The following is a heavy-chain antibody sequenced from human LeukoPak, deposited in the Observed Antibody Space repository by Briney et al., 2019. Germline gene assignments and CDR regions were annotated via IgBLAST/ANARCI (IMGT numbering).Heavy chain of an antibody. CDR2: ISGSGDKT. V-gene: IGHV3-23*01. D-gene: IGHD3-22*01. J-gene: IGHJ4*02. CDR3: AKWIYYYDSSGYY. CDR1: GFTFSSYA. Sequence: TGGSLRLSCAASGFTFSSYAMTWVRQAPGKGLEWVSVISGSGDKTYYADSVKGQFTISRDNSQNTLYLQMNSLRAEDTAVYYCAKWIYYYDSSGYYWGQGTLVNVSS.